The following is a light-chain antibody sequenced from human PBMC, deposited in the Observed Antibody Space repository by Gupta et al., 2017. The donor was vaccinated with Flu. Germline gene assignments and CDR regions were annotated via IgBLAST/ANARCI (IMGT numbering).Light chain of an antibody. J-gene: IGLJ1*01. Sequence: SYELTQPPSVSVSPGQTASITCSGDKLGDQYACWYQQKPGQSPVLGIYQDNKRPSGIPERFSGSNSGNTATLTISGTQAMDEADYYCQAWDSSTYVFGTGTKVTVL. CDR1: KLGDQY. CDR3: QAWDSSTYV. CDR2: QDN. V-gene: IGLV3-1*01.